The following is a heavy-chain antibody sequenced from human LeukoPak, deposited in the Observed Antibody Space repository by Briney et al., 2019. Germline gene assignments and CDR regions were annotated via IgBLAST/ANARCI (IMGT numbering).Heavy chain of an antibody. V-gene: IGHV1-69*05. Sequence: AAVKVSCKASGDTFISYAISWVRQAPGQGLEWMGRIIPIFGTANYAQKFQGRVTITTDESTSTAYMELSSLRSEDTAVYYCARGDYYDSSGYYHYYYYYMDVWGKGTTVTVSS. CDR3: ARGDYYDSSGYYHYYYYYMDV. J-gene: IGHJ6*03. CDR2: IIPIFGTA. D-gene: IGHD3-22*01. CDR1: GDTFISYA.